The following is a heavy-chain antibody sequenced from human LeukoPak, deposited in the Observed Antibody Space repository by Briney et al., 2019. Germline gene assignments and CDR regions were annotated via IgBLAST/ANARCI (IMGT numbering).Heavy chain of an antibody. CDR2: MNPNSGNT. D-gene: IGHD3-9*01. CDR1: GYTFTSYD. Sequence: ASVKVSCKASGYTFTSYDINWVRQATGQGLEWMGWMNPNSGNTGYAQKFQGRVTITRNTSISTAYMDLSSLRSDDTAVYYCAREYYDILTGYFDYWGQGTLVTVSS. CDR3: AREYYDILTGYFDY. J-gene: IGHJ4*02. V-gene: IGHV1-8*03.